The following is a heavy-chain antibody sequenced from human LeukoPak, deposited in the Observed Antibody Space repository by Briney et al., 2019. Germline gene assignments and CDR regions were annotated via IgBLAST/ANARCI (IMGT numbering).Heavy chain of an antibody. CDR3: ARARVQLWLGPQDYYYYYGMDV. CDR1: GGTFSSYA. V-gene: IGHV1-69*13. J-gene: IGHJ6*02. Sequence: ASVKVSCKASGGTFSSYAISWVRQAPGQGLEWMGGIIPIFDTANYAQKFQGRVTITADESTSTAYMELSSLRSEDTAVYYCARARVQLWLGPQDYYYYYGMDVWGQGTTVTVSS. CDR2: IIPIFDTA. D-gene: IGHD5-18*01.